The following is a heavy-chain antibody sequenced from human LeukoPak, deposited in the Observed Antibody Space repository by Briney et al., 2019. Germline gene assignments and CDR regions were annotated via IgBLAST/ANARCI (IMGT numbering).Heavy chain of an antibody. CDR1: GGSISSYY. CDR2: IYYSGST. J-gene: IGHJ5*02. Sequence: SETLSLTCTVSGGSISSYYWSWIRQPPGKGLEWIGYIYYSGSTNYNPSLKSRVTISVDTSKNQFSLKLSSVTAADTAVCYCARHGGGYCSGGSCYSVRFDPWGQGTLVTVSS. CDR3: ARHGGGYCSGGSCYSVRFDP. V-gene: IGHV4-59*08. D-gene: IGHD2-15*01.